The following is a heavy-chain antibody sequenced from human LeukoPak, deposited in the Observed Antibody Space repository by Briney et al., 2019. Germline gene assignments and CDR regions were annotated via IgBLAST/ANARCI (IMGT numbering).Heavy chain of an antibody. CDR2: IKQDGSAK. V-gene: IGHV3-7*01. D-gene: IGHD1-1*01. Sequence: PGGSLRLSCAASGFSFISYWMSWVRQAPGKGLEWVANIKQDGSAKNYVDSVKGRFTISRDNAKNSLYLQLNSLRAEDTAVYYCAGCAGNSCYFDYWGQGTLGHRLL. J-gene: IGHJ4*02. CDR1: GFSFISYW. CDR3: AGCAGNSCYFDY.